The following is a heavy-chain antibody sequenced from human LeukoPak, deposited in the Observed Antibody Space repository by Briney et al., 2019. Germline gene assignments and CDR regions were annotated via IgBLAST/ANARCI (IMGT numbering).Heavy chain of an antibody. CDR2: IYTSGST. CDR1: GGSISSYY. V-gene: IGHV4-4*07. CDR3: AKGVSRGTPHMDV. J-gene: IGHJ6*03. D-gene: IGHD3-16*01. Sequence: SETLSLTCTVSGGSISSYYWRWIRQPAGKGLEWIGRIYTSGSTNYNPSLKSRVTMSVYTSKNQFSLKLSSVTAADTAVYYCAKGVSRGTPHMDVWGKGTTVTVSS.